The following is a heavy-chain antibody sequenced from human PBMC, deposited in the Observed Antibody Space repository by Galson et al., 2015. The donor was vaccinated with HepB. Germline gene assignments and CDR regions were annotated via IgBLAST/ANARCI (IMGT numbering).Heavy chain of an antibody. CDR3: ARGGMRSSGWSEWLDP. CDR2: IYSGGAT. D-gene: IGHD6-19*01. V-gene: IGHV3-53*01. J-gene: IGHJ5*02. Sequence: SLRLSFAASGFAVSSNYMTWVRQAPGRGLEWVSVIYSGGATYYADSVKGRFTISRDNSKDTLYLQMNSLRDEDTALYYCARGGMRSSGWSEWLDPWGQGTLVSVSS. CDR1: GFAVSSNY.